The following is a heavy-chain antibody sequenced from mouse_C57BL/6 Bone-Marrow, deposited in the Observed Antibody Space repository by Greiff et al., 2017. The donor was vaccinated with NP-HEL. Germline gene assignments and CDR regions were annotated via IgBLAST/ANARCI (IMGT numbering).Heavy chain of an antibody. D-gene: IGHD2-5*01. Sequence: EVQVVESGGGLVQPGGSMKLSCAASGFTFSDAWMDWVRQSPEKGLEWVAEIRNKANNPASYYAESVKGRFTISRDDSKSSVYLQMSSLRAEDTGIYYCTRSYSNYDYAMDYWGQGTSVTVSS. CDR1: GFTFSDAW. V-gene: IGHV6-6*01. J-gene: IGHJ4*01. CDR2: IRNKANNPAS. CDR3: TRSYSNYDYAMDY.